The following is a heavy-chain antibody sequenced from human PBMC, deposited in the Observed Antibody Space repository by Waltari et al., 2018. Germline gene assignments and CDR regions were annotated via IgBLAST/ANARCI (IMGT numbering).Heavy chain of an antibody. Sequence: EVQLVESGGGLIQPGGSLRLSCAASGFTVSSNYMSWVRQAPGKGLEWVSVIYSGGSTKYADSVKGRFTISRDNTKNTLYLQMNSLRAEDTAVYYCARGVWFGAKASTERQNYYYYYGMDVWGQGTTVTVSS. CDR1: GFTVSSNY. J-gene: IGHJ6*02. D-gene: IGHD3-10*01. V-gene: IGHV3-53*01. CDR2: IYSGGST. CDR3: ARGVWFGAKASTERQNYYYYYGMDV.